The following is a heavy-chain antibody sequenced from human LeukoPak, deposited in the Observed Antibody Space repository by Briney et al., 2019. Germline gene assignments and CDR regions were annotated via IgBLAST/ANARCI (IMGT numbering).Heavy chain of an antibody. Sequence: SETLSLTCTVSGGSISSYYWSWIRQPPGKGLEWIAYIYNSGRTDYNPALKSRVTISIDTSKNQFSLKLSSVTAADSALYYCAKLESPYYYAMDVWGQGTTVTVSS. D-gene: IGHD3-3*01. V-gene: IGHV4-59*01. J-gene: IGHJ6*02. CDR3: AKLESPYYYAMDV. CDR1: GGSISSYY. CDR2: IYNSGRT.